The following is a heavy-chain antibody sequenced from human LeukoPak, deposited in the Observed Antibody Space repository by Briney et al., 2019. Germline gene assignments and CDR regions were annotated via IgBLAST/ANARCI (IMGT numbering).Heavy chain of an antibody. CDR2: INPNSGGT. V-gene: IGHV1-2*02. CDR1: GYIFTNYW. Sequence: GESLKISCKGSGYIFTNYWIGWVRQMPGKGLEWMGWINPNSGGTNYAQKFQGRVTMTRDTSISTAYMELSRLRSDDTAVYYCARDTRGWYFDLWGRGTLVTVSS. CDR3: ARDTRGWYFDL. J-gene: IGHJ2*01.